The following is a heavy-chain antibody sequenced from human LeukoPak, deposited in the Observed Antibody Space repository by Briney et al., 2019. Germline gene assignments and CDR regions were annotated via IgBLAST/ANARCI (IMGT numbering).Heavy chain of an antibody. CDR1: GFTFDDYG. J-gene: IGHJ4*02. Sequence: GGSLRLSCATSGFTFDDYGMSWVRHAPGKGLEWVSDINWNGGNTGYADSVKGRFTISRDNAKNSLYLQMNSLRAEDTAVYYCARDPGGGGFDYWGQGTLVTVSS. CDR2: INWNGGNT. V-gene: IGHV3-20*04. D-gene: IGHD1-26*01. CDR3: ARDPGGGGFDY.